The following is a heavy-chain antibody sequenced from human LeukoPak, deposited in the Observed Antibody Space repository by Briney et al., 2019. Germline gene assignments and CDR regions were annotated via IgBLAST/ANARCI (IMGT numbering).Heavy chain of an antibody. CDR1: GFTFSSYE. CDR2: ISSSGSTI. Sequence: PGGSLRLSCAASGFTFSSYEMNWVRQAPGKGLEWVSYISSSGSTIYYADSVKGRFTISRDNAKNSLYLQMNSLRAEDTAVYYCAKTGIPLTVLRYFDWLKGGFDYWGQGTLVTVSS. J-gene: IGHJ4*02. CDR3: AKTGIPLTVLRYFDWLKGGFDY. D-gene: IGHD3-9*01. V-gene: IGHV3-48*03.